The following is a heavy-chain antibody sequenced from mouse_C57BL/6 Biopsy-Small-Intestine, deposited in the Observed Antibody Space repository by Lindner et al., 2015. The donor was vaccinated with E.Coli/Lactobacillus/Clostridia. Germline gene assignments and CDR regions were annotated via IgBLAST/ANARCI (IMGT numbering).Heavy chain of an antibody. D-gene: IGHD1-1*02. Sequence: SVKVSCKTSGFSFDSYGFSWVRQAPGQGLEWMGWISGFNSNTNYAQNFKGRFTMTADASTNTAYMELRSLRSDDTAVYYCARDSDYHGSGSYDNWGQGTLVTVS. CDR2: ISGFNSNT. V-gene: IGHV1S26*01. CDR1: GFSFDSYG. J-gene: IGHJ3*01. CDR3: ARDSDYHGSGSYDN.